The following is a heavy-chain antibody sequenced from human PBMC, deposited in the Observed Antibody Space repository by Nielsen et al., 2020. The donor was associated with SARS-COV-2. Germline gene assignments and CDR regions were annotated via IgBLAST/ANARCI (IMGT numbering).Heavy chain of an antibody. V-gene: IGHV3-9*01. D-gene: IGHD4-17*01. CDR3: VRVTDIGYGDQGYFDY. Sequence: GGSLRLSCAASGFTFDDYAMHWVRQAPGKGLEWVSGISWNSGSIGYADSVKGRFTISRDNAKNSLYLQMNSLRAEDTAVYYCVRVTDIGYGDQGYFDYWGQGTLVTVSS. CDR1: GFTFDDYA. CDR2: ISWNSGSI. J-gene: IGHJ4*02.